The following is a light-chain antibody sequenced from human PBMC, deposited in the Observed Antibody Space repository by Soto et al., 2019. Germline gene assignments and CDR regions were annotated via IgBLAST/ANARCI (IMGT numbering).Light chain of an antibody. CDR2: IEGSGSY. Sequence: QAVVTQSSSASASLGSSVKLTCTLSSGHSSYIIAWHQQQPGKAPRFLMKIEGSGSYNRGGGVPDRFSGSSSGADRYLTISNLHFEDEADYYCETWDRNNWVFGGGTKLTVL. CDR1: SGHSSYI. CDR3: ETWDRNNWV. V-gene: IGLV4-60*02. J-gene: IGLJ3*02.